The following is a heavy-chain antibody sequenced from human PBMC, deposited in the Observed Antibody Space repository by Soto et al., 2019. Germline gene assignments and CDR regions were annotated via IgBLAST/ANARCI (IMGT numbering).Heavy chain of an antibody. CDR3: ARDRSPIQTDFWSGFYYYGMDV. CDR1: GGSISSYY. D-gene: IGHD3-3*01. J-gene: IGHJ6*02. CDR2: IYYSGST. V-gene: IGHV4-59*01. Sequence: PSETLSLTCTVSGGSISSYYWSWIRQPPGKGLEWIGYIYYSGSTNYNPSLKSRVTISVDTSKNQFSLKLSSVTAADTAVYYCARDRSPIQTDFWSGFYYYGMDVWGQGTTVTVSS.